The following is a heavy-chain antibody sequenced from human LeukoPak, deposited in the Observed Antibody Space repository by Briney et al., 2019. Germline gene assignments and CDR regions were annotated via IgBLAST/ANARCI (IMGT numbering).Heavy chain of an antibody. Sequence: PSQTLSLTCSVSGGSIYSGGYYWSWVRQHPGTGLEWIGNIYYSGNTDYSPSLKSRVTMSLDRSKNQFSLRLSSVTAADTAVYYCARDRVAPGTWSRHYFDYWGLGILVTVSS. CDR1: GGSIYSGGYY. V-gene: IGHV4-31*03. CDR3: ARDRVAPGTWSRHYFDY. J-gene: IGHJ4*02. CDR2: IYYSGNT. D-gene: IGHD3-3*01.